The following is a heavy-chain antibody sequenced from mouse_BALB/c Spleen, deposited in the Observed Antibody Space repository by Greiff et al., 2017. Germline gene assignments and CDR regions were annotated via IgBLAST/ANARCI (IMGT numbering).Heavy chain of an antibody. Sequence: VQLKESGPELVKPGASVKMSCKASGYTFTSYVMHWVKQKPGQGLEWIGYINPYNDGTKYNEKFKGKATLTSDKSSSTAYMELSSLTSEDSAVYYCAREDGSSSFAYWGQGTLVTVSA. D-gene: IGHD1-1*01. CDR3: AREDGSSSFAY. CDR2: INPYNDGT. CDR1: GYTFTSYV. V-gene: IGHV1-14*01. J-gene: IGHJ3*01.